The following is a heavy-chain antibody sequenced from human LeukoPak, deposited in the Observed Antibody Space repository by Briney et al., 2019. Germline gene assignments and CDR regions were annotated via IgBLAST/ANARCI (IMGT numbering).Heavy chain of an antibody. Sequence: GGFPRLSCAASGFTFSSYWMSWVRQAPGKGLEWVANIKQDGSEKYYVDSVKGRFTISRDNAKNSLYLQMNSLRAEDTAVYYCTIYGDYEGAFDIWGQGTMVTVSS. J-gene: IGHJ3*02. V-gene: IGHV3-7*01. D-gene: IGHD4-17*01. CDR1: GFTFSSYW. CDR2: IKQDGSEK. CDR3: TIYGDYEGAFDI.